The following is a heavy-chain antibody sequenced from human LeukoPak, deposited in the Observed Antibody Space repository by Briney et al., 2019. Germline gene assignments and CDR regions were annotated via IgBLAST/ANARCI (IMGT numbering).Heavy chain of an antibody. V-gene: IGHV3-23*01. CDR1: GFTFSSYA. Sequence: GGSLRLSCAASGFTFSSYAMNWVRQAPGKGLEWVSGISDSGGTTYYADSVKGRFTVSRDNSKNTLYLRMNSLRADDTAVYYCAKDLSGPSYYFDYWGQGTLVAVSS. CDR2: ISDSGGTT. J-gene: IGHJ4*02. D-gene: IGHD3-9*01. CDR3: AKDLSGPSYYFDY.